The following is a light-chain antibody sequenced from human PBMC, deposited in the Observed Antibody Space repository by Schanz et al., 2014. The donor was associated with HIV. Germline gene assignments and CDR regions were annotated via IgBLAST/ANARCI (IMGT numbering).Light chain of an antibody. CDR1: SSDVGGDNF. V-gene: IGLV2-14*03. J-gene: IGLJ3*02. Sequence: QSALTQPASVSGSPGQSISISCAGTSSDVGGDNFVSWYQQHPGRAPKLLVYDVTNRPSEISYRFSGSKSGHAASLTISGLQADDEADYYCGSCSTTNTCTFGGGTKLTVL. CDR2: DVT. CDR3: GSCSTTNTCT.